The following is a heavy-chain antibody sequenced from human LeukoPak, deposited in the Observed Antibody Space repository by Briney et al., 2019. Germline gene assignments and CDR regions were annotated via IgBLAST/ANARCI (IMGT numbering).Heavy chain of an antibody. CDR2: LYYSGST. CDR3: ARHSGMTTVTAYLDY. CDR1: GGSISSSSYY. J-gene: IGHJ4*02. Sequence: KASETLSPTCTVSGGSISSSSYYWGWIRQPPGKGLEWIGSLYYSGSTYYNPSLKSRVTISVDTSKNQFSLKLSSVTAADTAVYYCARHSGMTTVTAYLDYWGQGTLVTVSS. D-gene: IGHD4-17*01. V-gene: IGHV4-39*01.